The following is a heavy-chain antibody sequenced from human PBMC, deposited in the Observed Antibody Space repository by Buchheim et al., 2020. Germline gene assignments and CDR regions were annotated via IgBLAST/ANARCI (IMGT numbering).Heavy chain of an antibody. Sequence: EVQLVQSGAEVKKPGESLRISCKGSGYSFTSYWISWVRQMPGKGLKWMGRIDPSDSYTNYSPSFQGHVTISAYKSISTSYLQWSSLKASDTAMYYCARQETVTTFLSYYYGMDVWGQGTT. D-gene: IGHD4-17*01. J-gene: IGHJ6*02. V-gene: IGHV5-10-1*01. CDR2: IDPSDSYT. CDR1: GYSFTSYW. CDR3: ARQETVTTFLSYYYGMDV.